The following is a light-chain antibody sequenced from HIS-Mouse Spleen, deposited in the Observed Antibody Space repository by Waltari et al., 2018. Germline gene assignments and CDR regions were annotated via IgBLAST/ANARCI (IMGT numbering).Light chain of an antibody. J-gene: IGLJ2*01. CDR1: ALPKQY. V-gene: IGLV3-25*03. CDR3: QSADSSGTYVV. CDR2: KDS. Sequence: SYELPQPPSVAVSPGQTARIHCSGDALPKQYADWYQQKPGQAPVLVIYKDSERPSGIPERFSGSSSGTTVTLTISGVQAEDEADYYCQSADSSGTYVVFGGGTKLTVL.